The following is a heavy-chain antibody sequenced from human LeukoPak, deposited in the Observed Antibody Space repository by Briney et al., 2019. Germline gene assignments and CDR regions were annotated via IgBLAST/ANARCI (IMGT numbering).Heavy chain of an antibody. Sequence: SETLSLTCAVYGGSFSGYYWSWIRQPPGKGLEWIGEINHSGSTNYNPSLKSRVTISVDTSKNQFSLKLSSVTAADTAVYYCARGLGYRYGFTYYYYGMDVWGQGTTVTVSS. V-gene: IGHV4-34*01. CDR1: GGSFSGYY. D-gene: IGHD5-18*01. CDR2: INHSGST. J-gene: IGHJ6*02. CDR3: ARGLGYRYGFTYYYYGMDV.